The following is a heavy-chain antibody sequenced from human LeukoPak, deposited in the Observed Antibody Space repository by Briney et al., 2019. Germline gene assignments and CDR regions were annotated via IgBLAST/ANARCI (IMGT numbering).Heavy chain of an antibody. CDR1: GFTFSSYG. CDR3: AKGYNGYDYAFNI. Sequence: QPGGSLRLSCAASGFTFSSYGMHWVRQAPGKGLEWVAFIRYDGSNKYYADSVKGRFTISRDNSKNTVYLQMNSLRAEGTAVYYCAKGYNGYDYAFNIWGQGTTVTVSS. J-gene: IGHJ3*02. D-gene: IGHD5-12*01. CDR2: IRYDGSNK. V-gene: IGHV3-30*02.